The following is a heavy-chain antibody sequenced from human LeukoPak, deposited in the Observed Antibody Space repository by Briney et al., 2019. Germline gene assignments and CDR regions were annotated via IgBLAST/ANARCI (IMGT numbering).Heavy chain of an antibody. CDR2: IQYDGHDY. J-gene: IGHJ3*02. Sequence: GGSLRLSCAASGFSLSRYDMHWVRQAPGKGLEWVAFIQYDGHDYYYADSVRGRFTISRDNSKNILSLQMNSLRAEDTAVYYCAREMTTPDDAFDIWGQGTMVTVSS. D-gene: IGHD4-11*01. V-gene: IGHV3-30*02. CDR1: GFSLSRYD. CDR3: AREMTTPDDAFDI.